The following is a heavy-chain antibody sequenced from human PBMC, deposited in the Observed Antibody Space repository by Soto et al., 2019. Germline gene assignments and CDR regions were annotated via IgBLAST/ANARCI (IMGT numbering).Heavy chain of an antibody. CDR1: GFSLSTSGVG. J-gene: IGHJ4*02. CDR2: IYWDDDK. CDR3: AHAEPKRNWNPYYFDY. V-gene: IGHV2-5*02. Sequence: SGPTLVKPTQTLTLTCTFSGFSLSTSGVGVGWIRQPPGKALEWLALIYWDDDKRYSPSLKSRLTITKDTSKNQVVLTMTNMDPVDTATYYCAHAEPKRNWNPYYFDYWGQGTLVTVSS. D-gene: IGHD1-20*01.